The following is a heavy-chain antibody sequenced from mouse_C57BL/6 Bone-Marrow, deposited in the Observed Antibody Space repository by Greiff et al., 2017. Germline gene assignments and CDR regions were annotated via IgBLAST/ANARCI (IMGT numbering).Heavy chain of an antibody. CDR1: GFNIKDYY. J-gene: IGHJ2*01. D-gene: IGHD2-4*01. V-gene: IGHV14-1*01. CDR3: TTRLRRNYFDY. CDR2: IDPEDGDT. Sequence: VQLQQSGAELVRPGASVKLSCTASGFNIKDYYMHWVKQRPEQGLEWIGRIDPEDGDTEYAPKFQGKATMTADTSSNTAYLPLSSLTSEDTAVYYCTTRLRRNYFDYWGQGTTLTVSS.